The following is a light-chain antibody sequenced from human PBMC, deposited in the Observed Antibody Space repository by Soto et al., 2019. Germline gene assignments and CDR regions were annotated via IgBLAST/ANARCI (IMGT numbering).Light chain of an antibody. CDR1: SSDVGGYDY. J-gene: IGLJ1*01. Sequence: QSALTQPASVSGSPGQSITISCTGTSSDVGGYDYVSWYQLPPGKAPKLMVFEVSNRPSGVSYRFSGSKSGNTASLTISGLQAEDEADYFCSLYSISSAYLFGTG. V-gene: IGLV2-14*01. CDR3: SLYSISSAYL. CDR2: EVS.